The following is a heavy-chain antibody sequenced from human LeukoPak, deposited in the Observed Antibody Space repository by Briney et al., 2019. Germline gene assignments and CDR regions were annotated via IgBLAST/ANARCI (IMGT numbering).Heavy chain of an antibody. Sequence: PSETLSLTCTVSGGSISSYYWSWIRQPPGKGLEWIGYIYYSGSTNYNPSLKSRVTISVDTSKNQFSLKLSSVTAADTAVYYCARDRGDYGDYVAGLFDYWGQGTLVTVSS. CDR3: ARDRGDYGDYVAGLFDY. J-gene: IGHJ4*02. D-gene: IGHD4-17*01. V-gene: IGHV4-59*01. CDR2: IYYSGST. CDR1: GGSISSYY.